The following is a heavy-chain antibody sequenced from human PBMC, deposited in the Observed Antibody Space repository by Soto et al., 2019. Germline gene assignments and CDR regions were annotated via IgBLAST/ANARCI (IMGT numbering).Heavy chain of an antibody. Sequence: ASVKVSCKASGYTFTSYGISWVRQAPGQGLEWMGWISAYNGNTNYAQNLQGRVTMTTDTSTSTAYMELRSLRSDDTAVYYCARDARSYGDYVDAFDIWGQGTMVTVSS. J-gene: IGHJ3*02. CDR2: ISAYNGNT. D-gene: IGHD4-17*01. CDR3: ARDARSYGDYVDAFDI. CDR1: GYTFTSYG. V-gene: IGHV1-18*01.